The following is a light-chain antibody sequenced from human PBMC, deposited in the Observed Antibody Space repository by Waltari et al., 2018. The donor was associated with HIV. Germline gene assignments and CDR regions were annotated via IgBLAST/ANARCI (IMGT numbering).Light chain of an antibody. V-gene: IGLV2-8*01. Sequence: QSALTPPPSASGSPGQSVAISCPGSSNDIGTYNFVSWYQPHPGKAPKLLIYDVTRRPPGIPDRFSGTKSGYTASLTVSDLQVEDEADYYCVSYTEKDTFLLFGGGTKLAV. J-gene: IGLJ2*01. CDR1: SNDIGTYNF. CDR3: VSYTEKDTFLL. CDR2: DVT.